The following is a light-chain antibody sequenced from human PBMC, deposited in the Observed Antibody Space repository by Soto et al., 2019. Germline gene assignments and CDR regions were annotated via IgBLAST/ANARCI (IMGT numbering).Light chain of an antibody. CDR2: WAS. CDR1: QTVLYSSNNKNH. Sequence: DIVMTQSPASLSVSLGERATINCKSSQTVLYSSNNKNHLAWYQQRPGQPPKLRFSWASTRESGVPDRFSASGSGTDFTLSIGSLQAEDVAVYYCQQYYSTPRTFGQGTKVDIK. J-gene: IGKJ1*01. V-gene: IGKV4-1*01. CDR3: QQYYSTPRT.